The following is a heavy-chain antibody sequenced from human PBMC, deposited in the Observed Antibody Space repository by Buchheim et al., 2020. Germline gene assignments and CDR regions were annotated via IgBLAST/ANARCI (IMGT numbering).Heavy chain of an antibody. CDR1: GFTFSSYG. J-gene: IGHJ4*02. D-gene: IGHD3-22*01. Sequence: QVQLVESGGGVVQPGRSLRLSCAASGFTFSSYGMHWVRQTPGKGLEWMAFISNDGSKTYYADSVKGRITISRDNSKNTVYLQMNSLRPEDTAIYYCAQEVYYYDSSASIDHWGQGTL. CDR2: ISNDGSKT. V-gene: IGHV3-30*18. CDR3: AQEVYYYDSSASIDH.